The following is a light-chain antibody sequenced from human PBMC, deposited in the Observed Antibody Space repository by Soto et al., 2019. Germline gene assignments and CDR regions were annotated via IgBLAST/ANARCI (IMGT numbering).Light chain of an antibody. CDR3: QQKYRVPRT. V-gene: IGKV1-39*01. J-gene: IGKJ1*01. CDR1: QSISSY. Sequence: DIQMTQYPSSLSASVGDRITITCRASQSISSYLNWYQHKPGKAPKLLIYGASTLQSGVPSRFSGSGSGTYFTLTISSLQPEDYATYFCQQKYRVPRTFGQGTKVEIK. CDR2: GAS.